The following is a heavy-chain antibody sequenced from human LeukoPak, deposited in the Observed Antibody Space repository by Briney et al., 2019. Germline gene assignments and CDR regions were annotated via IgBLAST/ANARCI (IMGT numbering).Heavy chain of an antibody. V-gene: IGHV4-38-2*02. CDR3: ARGAVTTNRLNWFDP. CDR2: IYHSGST. J-gene: IGHJ5*02. CDR1: GYSISSGYY. Sequence: SETLSLTCTVSGYSISSGYYWGWIRPPPGKGLEWIGSIYHSGSTYYNPSLKSRVTISVDTSKNQFSLELSSVTAADTAVYYCARGAVTTNRLNWFDPWGQGTLVTVPS. D-gene: IGHD4-17*01.